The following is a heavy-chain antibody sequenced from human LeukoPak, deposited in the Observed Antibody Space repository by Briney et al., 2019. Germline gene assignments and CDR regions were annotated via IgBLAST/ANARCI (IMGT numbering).Heavy chain of an antibody. D-gene: IGHD3-3*01. CDR2: IYYSGTT. V-gene: IGHV4-39*01. Sequence: SETLSLTCIVSGDSVSSSRYYWGWTRQPPGRGLESIGSIYYSGTTFYNPSLKSRVTISVDTSKNQFSMKLTSVTAADTAVYFCARQDYDFWSGYYDYWGQGTLVTVSS. J-gene: IGHJ4*02. CDR3: ARQDYDFWSGYYDY. CDR1: GDSVSSSRYY.